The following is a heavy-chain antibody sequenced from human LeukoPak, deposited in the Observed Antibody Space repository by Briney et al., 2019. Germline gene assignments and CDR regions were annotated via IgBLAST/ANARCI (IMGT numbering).Heavy chain of an antibody. D-gene: IGHD3-10*01. V-gene: IGHV4-39*01. CDR3: ARHADSGFGELAFDY. CDR1: GGSISSSSYY. Sequence: SGTLSLTCTVSGGSISSSSYYWGWIRQPPGKGLEWIGSIDYSGSTYYNPSLKSRVTISVDTSKNQFSLKLNSVTAADTAVYYCARHADSGFGELAFDYWGQGTLVTVSS. J-gene: IGHJ4*02. CDR2: IDYSGST.